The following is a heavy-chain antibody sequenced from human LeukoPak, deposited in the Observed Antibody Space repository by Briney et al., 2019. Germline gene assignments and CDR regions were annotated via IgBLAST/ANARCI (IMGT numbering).Heavy chain of an antibody. CDR3: ASALEMVVVAGRDFDY. J-gene: IGHJ4*02. CDR2: ISSNGLST. CDR1: VFTFSSYA. V-gene: IGHV3-64*01. D-gene: IGHD2-2*01. Sequence: GRSLRLSCAPSVFTFSSYAMRSVRQAPGKGLEYVSAISSNGLSTYYANSVNLRFTNSRYNYKNKLYHHMCSLTAEDMAIYYCASALEMVVVAGRDFDYWGQGTQVTVS.